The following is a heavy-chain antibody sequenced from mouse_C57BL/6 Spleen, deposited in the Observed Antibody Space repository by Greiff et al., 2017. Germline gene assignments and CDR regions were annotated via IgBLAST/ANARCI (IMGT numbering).Heavy chain of an antibody. D-gene: IGHD4-1*01. CDR1: GYTFTSYW. Sequence: QVHVKQPGAELVMPGASVKLSCKASGYTFTSYWMHWVKQRPGQGLEWIGEIDPSDSYTNYNQKFKGKSTLTVDKSSSTAYMQLSSLTSEDSAVYYCARSRGFNWLDYWGQGTTLTVSS. V-gene: IGHV1-69*01. CDR3: ARSRGFNWLDY. J-gene: IGHJ2*01. CDR2: IDPSDSYT.